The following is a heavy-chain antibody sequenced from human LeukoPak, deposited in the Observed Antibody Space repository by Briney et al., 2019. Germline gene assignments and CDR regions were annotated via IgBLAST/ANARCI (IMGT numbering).Heavy chain of an antibody. Sequence: ASVKVSCKTSGYTFSNYGISWVRQAPGQGLEWMGWITAYNGNRLYAQRFQGRVTMTTDTSTSTAYMELRSLRSDDTAVYYCARDYSSGWPNFDYWGQGTLVTVSS. CDR2: ITAYNGNR. D-gene: IGHD6-19*01. J-gene: IGHJ4*02. V-gene: IGHV1-18*01. CDR3: ARDYSSGWPNFDY. CDR1: GYTFSNYG.